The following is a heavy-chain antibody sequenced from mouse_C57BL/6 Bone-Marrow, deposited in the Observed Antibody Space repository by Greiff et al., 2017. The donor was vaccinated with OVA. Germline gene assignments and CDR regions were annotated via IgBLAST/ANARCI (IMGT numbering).Heavy chain of an antibody. CDR2: IYPRSGNT. D-gene: IGHD2-2*01. J-gene: IGHJ2*01. Sequence: VKLVESGAELARPGASVKLSCKASGYTFTSYGISWVKQRTGQGLEWIGEIYPRSGNTYYNEKFKGKATLTADKSSSTAYMELRSLTSEDSAVYFCARGRVWLRGDYWGQGTTLTVSS. CDR3: ARGRVWLRGDY. V-gene: IGHV1-81*01. CDR1: GYTFTSYG.